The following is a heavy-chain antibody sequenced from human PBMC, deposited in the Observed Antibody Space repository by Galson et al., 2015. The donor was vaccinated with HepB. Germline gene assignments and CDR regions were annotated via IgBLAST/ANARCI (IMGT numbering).Heavy chain of an antibody. D-gene: IGHD2-15*01. Sequence: SLRLSCAASGFTFSNYWMSWVRQAPGKGLEWVANIKKDGTEKYYADSVKGRFTISRDNAENSLYLQLNSLRAEDTAAYYCAREWYYGVDVWGQGTTVTVSS. V-gene: IGHV3-7*03. CDR3: AREWYYGVDV. CDR1: GFTFSNYW. CDR2: IKKDGTEK. J-gene: IGHJ6*02.